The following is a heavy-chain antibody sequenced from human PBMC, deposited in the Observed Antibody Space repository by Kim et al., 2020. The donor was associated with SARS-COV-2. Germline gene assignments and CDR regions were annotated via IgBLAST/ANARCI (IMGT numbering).Heavy chain of an antibody. CDR2: TK. J-gene: IGHJ4*02. Sequence: TKYYAGSGKGRFTIPRDNAKNSLYLQMNSLRAEDTAVYYGARGGSRRFDYWGQGTLVTVSS. CDR3: ARGGSRRFDY. V-gene: IGHV3-11*04. D-gene: IGHD3-16*01.